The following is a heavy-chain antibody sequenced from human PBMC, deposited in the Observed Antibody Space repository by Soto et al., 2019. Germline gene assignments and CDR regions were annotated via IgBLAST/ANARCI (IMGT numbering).Heavy chain of an antibody. CDR2: VSNDGSRK. J-gene: IGHJ4*02. D-gene: IGHD6-25*01. V-gene: IGHV3-30*03. CDR3: ARDVAMPSGLGLGY. CDR1: GFAFTNYG. Sequence: GGSQRLSCAASGFAFTNYGMHWVRQAPGKGLEWVAFVSNDGSRKYYADSVKGRFTISRDNSENTIYLQMTSLRREDTAVFYCARDVAMPSGLGLGYWGQGALVTVSS.